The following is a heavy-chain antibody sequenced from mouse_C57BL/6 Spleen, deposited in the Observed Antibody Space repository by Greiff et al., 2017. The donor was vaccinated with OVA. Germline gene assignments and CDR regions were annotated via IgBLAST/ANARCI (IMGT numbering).Heavy chain of an antibody. CDR3: ARAHYGSSYDY. Sequence: EVKLQESGPGLVKPSQSLSLTCSVTGYSITSGYYWNWIRQFPGNKLEWMGYISYDGSNNYNPSLKNRISITRDTSKNQFFLKLNSVTTEDTATYYCARAHYGSSYDYWGQGTTLTVSS. J-gene: IGHJ2*01. D-gene: IGHD1-1*01. V-gene: IGHV3-6*01. CDR2: ISYDGSN. CDR1: GYSITSGYY.